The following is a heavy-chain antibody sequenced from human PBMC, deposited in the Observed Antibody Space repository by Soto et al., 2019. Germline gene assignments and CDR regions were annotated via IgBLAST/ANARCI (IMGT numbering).Heavy chain of an antibody. CDR1: GFTFSSYW. J-gene: IGHJ4*02. Sequence: EVQLVESGGGLVQPGGSLRLSCAASGFTFSSYWMHWVRQAPGTGLVWVARINSDGSSTSYADSVKGRFTISRDNAKNTLYLEMNSLRAEETAVYFCVRTSLVVAAATREDYWGQGRLVTVYS. V-gene: IGHV3-74*01. CDR3: VRTSLVVAAATREDY. D-gene: IGHD2-15*01. CDR2: INSDGSST.